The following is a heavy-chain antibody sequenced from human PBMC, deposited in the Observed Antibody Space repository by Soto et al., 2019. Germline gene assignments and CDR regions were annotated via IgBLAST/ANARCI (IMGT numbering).Heavy chain of an antibody. CDR1: AFSLTSGHY. V-gene: IGHV4-38-2*02. J-gene: IGHJ2*01. Sequence: SETLSRTCTVSAFSLTSGHYWDWIRQPPGKGLEWIGSVYHSGNTYYNPSLMSRVTISIDTSRNQVSLKLISASAADTAVYFCEREVRSLDWYFDLWGRGTLVTVSS. CDR2: VYHSGNT. D-gene: IGHD3-10*01. CDR3: EREVRSLDWYFDL.